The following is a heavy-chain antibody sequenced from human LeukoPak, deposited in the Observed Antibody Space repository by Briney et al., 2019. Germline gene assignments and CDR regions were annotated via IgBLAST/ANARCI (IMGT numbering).Heavy chain of an antibody. V-gene: IGHV4-59*01. CDR2: IYYSGST. CDR1: GGSSSSNY. Sequence: KASETLSLTCTETGGSSSSNYCSSIRQPPRKKLEWIGYIYYSGSTKYKPSLKSRVTISVDTSKNQFSLKLSSVTAADTAVYYCARGRFLDAFDIWGQGTMVTVSS. D-gene: IGHD3-3*01. J-gene: IGHJ3*02. CDR3: ARGRFLDAFDI.